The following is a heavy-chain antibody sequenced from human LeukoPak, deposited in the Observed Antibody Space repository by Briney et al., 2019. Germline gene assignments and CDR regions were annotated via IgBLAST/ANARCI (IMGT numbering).Heavy chain of an antibody. J-gene: IGHJ4*02. CDR3: ARTYSGYNAGVFDY. D-gene: IGHD5-12*01. Sequence: ASVSVSCKASGYTFITYGITWVRQAPGQGLEWMGWISTHSGNTNYTQKVQGRLTLTTDTSTSTGYMELRSLKSDDTAVYYCARTYSGYNAGVFDYWGQGTLVTVSS. CDR1: GYTFITYG. CDR2: ISTHSGNT. V-gene: IGHV1-18*01.